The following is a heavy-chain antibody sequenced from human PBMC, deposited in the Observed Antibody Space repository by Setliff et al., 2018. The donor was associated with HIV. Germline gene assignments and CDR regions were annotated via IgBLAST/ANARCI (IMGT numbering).Heavy chain of an antibody. D-gene: IGHD6-19*01. CDR3: EVAGQ. J-gene: IGHJ4*02. Sequence: SETLSLTCTVSGGSISSGSYYWSWIRQPAGKGLEWIGYIYTTGSTNYNPSLKSRVTISVDTSKNQFSLKLRSVTAADTAVYYCEVAGQWGQGTLVTVSS. CDR2: IYTTGST. CDR1: GGSISSGSYY. V-gene: IGHV4-61*09.